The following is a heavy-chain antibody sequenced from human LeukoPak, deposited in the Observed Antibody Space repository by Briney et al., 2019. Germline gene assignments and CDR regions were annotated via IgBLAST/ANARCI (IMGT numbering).Heavy chain of an antibody. V-gene: IGHV1-46*01. CDR2: INPSDGST. D-gene: IGHD5-12*01. CDR3: ARGTDIVATIYFDY. Sequence: ASVKVSCKASGYTITNYYMHWVRQAPGQGLEWMGIINPSDGSTSYAQKFQGRVTMTRDMSTSTVYMELSSLRAEDTAVYYCARGTDIVATIYFDYWGQGTLVTVSS. CDR1: GYTITNYY. J-gene: IGHJ4*02.